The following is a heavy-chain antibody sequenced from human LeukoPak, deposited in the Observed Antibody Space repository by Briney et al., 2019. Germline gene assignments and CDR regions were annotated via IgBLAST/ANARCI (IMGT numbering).Heavy chain of an antibody. CDR2: SVSGSNT. CDR1: GFTFSSHA. J-gene: IGHJ5*02. V-gene: IGHV3-23*01. Sequence: GGSLRLSCAASGFTFSSHAMSWVREGPGKGLEWVSSVSGSNTRYADSVKGRFTISRDNSKNTLYLQMNSLRAEDTAVYYCAREDYYDSSGYSGNWFDPWGQGTLVTVSS. D-gene: IGHD3-22*01. CDR3: AREDYYDSSGYSGNWFDP.